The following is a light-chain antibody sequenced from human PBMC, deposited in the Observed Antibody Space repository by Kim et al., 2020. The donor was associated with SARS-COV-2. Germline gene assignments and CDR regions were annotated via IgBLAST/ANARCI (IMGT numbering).Light chain of an antibody. CDR3: QHYGSSRFT. CDR2: GAS. J-gene: IGKJ3*01. V-gene: IGKV3-20*01. Sequence: SPGERATLSGRASQSVSSSYLAWYQQKPGQAPRLLIYGASSRATGIPDRFSGSGSGTDFTLTISRLEPEDFAVYYCQHYGSSRFTFGPGTKVDIK. CDR1: QSVSSSY.